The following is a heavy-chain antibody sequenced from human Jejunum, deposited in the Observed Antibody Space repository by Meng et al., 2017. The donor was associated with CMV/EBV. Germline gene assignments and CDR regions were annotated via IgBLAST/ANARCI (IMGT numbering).Heavy chain of an antibody. Sequence: VPSGAVVKNLVAPVTFSCKASCYPFNTYGISWVRQAPGQEHEWMGWISTYNGDTNYAQNLQGRVTMTTDTSTNTVYMELRSLRSDDTAVYYCGRGSYFDYWGQGTLVTVSS. CDR1: CYPFNTYG. CDR2: ISTYNGDT. V-gene: IGHV1-18*01. D-gene: IGHD3-10*01. J-gene: IGHJ4*02. CDR3: GRGSYFDY.